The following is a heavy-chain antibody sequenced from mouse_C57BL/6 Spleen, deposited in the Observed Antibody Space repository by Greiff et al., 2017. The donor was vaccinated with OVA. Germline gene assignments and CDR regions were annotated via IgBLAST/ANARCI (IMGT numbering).Heavy chain of an antibody. CDR1: GYTFTSYW. CDR2: IDPSDSET. D-gene: IGHD1-1*01. Sequence: QVQLQQPGAELVRPGSSVKLSCKASGYTFTSYWMHWVKRRPIQGLEWIGNIDPSDSETHYNQKFKDKATLTVDKSSSTAYMQLSSLTSEDSAVYYCARMGIYYGSSADYWGQGTTLTVSS. CDR3: ARMGIYYGSSADY. J-gene: IGHJ2*01. V-gene: IGHV1-52*01.